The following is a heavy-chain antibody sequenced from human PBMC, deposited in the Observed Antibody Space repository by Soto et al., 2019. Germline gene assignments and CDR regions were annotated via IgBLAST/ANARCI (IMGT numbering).Heavy chain of an antibody. V-gene: IGHV3-23*01. J-gene: IGHJ4*02. CDR1: GFTFSNYA. D-gene: IGHD3-22*01. CDR2: FSGSGETT. Sequence: PGGSLRLSCAASGFTFSNYAMSWFRQAPGKGLEWVSAFSGSGETTFYADSVKGRFTVYRDNSKKTLYLQLNSLRDEDTAVYYCARDAGELPVVTVGVFVFWGRGTLVTVSS. CDR3: ARDAGELPVVTVGVFVF.